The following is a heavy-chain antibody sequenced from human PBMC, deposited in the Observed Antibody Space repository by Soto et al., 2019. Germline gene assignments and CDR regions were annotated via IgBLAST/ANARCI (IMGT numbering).Heavy chain of an antibody. V-gene: IGHV3-15*01. CDR1: GFTFSNAW. Sequence: EVQLVESGGGLVKPGGSLTLSCAASGFTFSNAWMNWVRQAPGKGLEWVARIKSKVVGGTIDYATPVKGRFTISRDDSENTLYLQMNSLTTEDTAVYFCTTCGGDCYFNYWGQGTLVTVSS. J-gene: IGHJ4*02. CDR3: TTCGGDCYFNY. D-gene: IGHD2-21*02. CDR2: IKSKVVGGTI.